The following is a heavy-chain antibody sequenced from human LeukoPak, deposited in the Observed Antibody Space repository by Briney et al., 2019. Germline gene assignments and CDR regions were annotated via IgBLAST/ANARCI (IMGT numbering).Heavy chain of an antibody. CDR1: GGTFSSYA. V-gene: IGHV1-69*04. CDR2: IIPILGIA. Sequence: GASVKVSCTASGGTFSSYAISWVRQAPGQGLEWMGRIIPILGIANYAQKFQGRVTITADKSTSTAYMELSSLRSEDTAVYYCARSLPYDSSNVSPLYFDYWGQGTLVTVSS. D-gene: IGHD3-22*01. J-gene: IGHJ4*02. CDR3: ARSLPYDSSNVSPLYFDY.